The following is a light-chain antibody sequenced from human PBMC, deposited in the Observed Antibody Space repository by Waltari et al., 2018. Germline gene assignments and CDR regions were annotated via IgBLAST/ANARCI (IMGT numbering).Light chain of an antibody. CDR3: SSYTSTTPLGVV. V-gene: IGLV2-14*01. Sequence: QSALTQPASVSGSPGQSITLSCTGTSRDVGGYYYVSWYQQDPGKAPKLMIYEGNNLPPGVSNRFAGPQSGNTAPLTISGLLAEDEADYYCSSYTSTTPLGVVFGGGTKLTVL. CDR1: SRDVGGYYY. J-gene: IGLJ2*01. CDR2: EGN.